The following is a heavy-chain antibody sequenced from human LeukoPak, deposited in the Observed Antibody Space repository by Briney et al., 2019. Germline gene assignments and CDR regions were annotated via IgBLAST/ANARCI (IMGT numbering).Heavy chain of an antibody. CDR2: IYSGGST. V-gene: IGHV3-66*01. J-gene: IGHJ6*02. D-gene: IGHD4-11*01. Sequence: HPGGSLRLSCAASGFTVSSNYMSWVRQAPGKGLEWVSVIYSGGSTYYADSVKGRFTISRDNSKNTLYLQMNSLRAEDTAVYYCAAVPPPFTVTILSDYYYGMDVWGQGTTVTVSS. CDR3: AAVPPPFTVTILSDYYYGMDV. CDR1: GFTVSSNY.